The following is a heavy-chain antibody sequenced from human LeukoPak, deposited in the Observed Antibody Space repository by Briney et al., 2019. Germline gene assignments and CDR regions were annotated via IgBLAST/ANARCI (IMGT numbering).Heavy chain of an antibody. Sequence: PSETLSLTCAVYGGSLTGYFWTWIRQPPGKGLEWVGQINHRGTTNYNPSLKSRVTISADTFKNQFSLKLTSVTAADTAIYFCARGNAAMIYWGQGTPVTVSS. J-gene: IGHJ4*02. CDR3: ARGNAAMIY. V-gene: IGHV4-34*01. CDR2: INHRGTT. CDR1: GGSLTGYF. D-gene: IGHD3/OR15-3a*01.